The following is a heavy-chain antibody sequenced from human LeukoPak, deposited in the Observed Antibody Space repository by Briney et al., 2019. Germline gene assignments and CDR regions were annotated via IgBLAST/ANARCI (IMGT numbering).Heavy chain of an antibody. CDR2: IWHDASHT. Sequence: GGSLRPSCAAPGLGLSTNAMHWVGQAPGKGLEWVALIWHDASHTFYTDSVKGRFTISRDNSKNTVYLQMNSLGGEDTAVYYCAREIFGSGSYPDYWGQGTLVTVSS. CDR3: AREIFGSGSYPDY. J-gene: IGHJ4*02. D-gene: IGHD3-10*01. CDR1: GLGLSTNA. V-gene: IGHV3-33*01.